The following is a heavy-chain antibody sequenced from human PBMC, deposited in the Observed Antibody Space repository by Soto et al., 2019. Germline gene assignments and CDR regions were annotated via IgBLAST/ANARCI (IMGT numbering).Heavy chain of an antibody. CDR1: GFTFSSCD. J-gene: IGHJ4*02. CDR2: IGTAGDT. D-gene: IGHD3-16*01. CDR3: ARGYYYGFDY. V-gene: IGHV3-13*01. Sequence: GGSLRLSCAASGFTFSSCDMHWVRQATGKGLEWVSAIGTAGDTYYPGSVNGRFTISRENAKISLYLQMNSLRAEDTAVYYCARGYYYGFDYWGQGTLVTVSS.